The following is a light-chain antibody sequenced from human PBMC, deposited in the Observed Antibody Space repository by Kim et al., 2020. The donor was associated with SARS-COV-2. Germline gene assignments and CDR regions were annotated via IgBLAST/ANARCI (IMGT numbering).Light chain of an antibody. Sequence: QSALTQPASVSGSPGQSITISCTGSSNDVGSYDLVSWFQQHPGKAPKLMIYEVSKRPSGVSNRFSGSKSGNAASLTISGLQAEDEADYYCCSHAGYSTNWVFGGGTQLTVL. V-gene: IGLV2-23*02. CDR1: SNDVGSYDL. J-gene: IGLJ3*02. CDR2: EVS. CDR3: CSHAGYSTNWV.